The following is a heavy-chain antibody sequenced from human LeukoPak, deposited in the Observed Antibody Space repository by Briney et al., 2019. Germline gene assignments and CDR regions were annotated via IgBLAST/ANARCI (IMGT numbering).Heavy chain of an antibody. Sequence: PSETLSLTCAAYGGSFSGYYWSWIRQPPGKGLEWIGEINHSGSTNYNPSLKSRVTISVDTSKNQFSLKLSSVTAADTAVYYCARHSTFFGVVIIKGRVRGPFDYWGQGTLVTVSS. D-gene: IGHD3-3*01. V-gene: IGHV4-34*01. CDR2: INHSGST. J-gene: IGHJ4*02. CDR1: GGSFSGYY. CDR3: ARHSTFFGVVIIKGRVRGPFDY.